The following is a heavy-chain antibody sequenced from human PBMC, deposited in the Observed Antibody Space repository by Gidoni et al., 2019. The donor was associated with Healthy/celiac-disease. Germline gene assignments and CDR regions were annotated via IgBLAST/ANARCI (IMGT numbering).Heavy chain of an antibody. V-gene: IGHV3-21*01. CDR2: IGNNNGYI. Sequence: EVQLVESGGGLVKPGGSLRLSCAASGFTFSFYSMNWVRQAPGKGLEWVSSIGNNNGYIYYADSGNGRFTISRENARNSLYLQMNSRRAEDTAVYFCARSEVVPAAPDYWGQGTLVTVSS. D-gene: IGHD2-2*01. CDR3: ARSEVVPAAPDY. CDR1: GFTFSFYS. J-gene: IGHJ4*02.